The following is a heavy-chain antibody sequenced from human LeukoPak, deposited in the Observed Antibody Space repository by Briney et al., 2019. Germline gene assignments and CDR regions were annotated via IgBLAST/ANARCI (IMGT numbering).Heavy chain of an antibody. V-gene: IGHV1-2*02. CDR1: GYTFTGYY. D-gene: IGHD5-12*01. CDR3: ARDDSGYDYADAFDI. Sequence: ASVKVSCKASGYTFTGYYMHWVRQAPGPGLEWMGWINPNGGGTNYAQKFQGRVTMTRDTSISTAYMKLSRLRSDDTAVYYCARDDSGYDYADAFDIWGQGTMVTVSS. CDR2: INPNGGGT. J-gene: IGHJ3*02.